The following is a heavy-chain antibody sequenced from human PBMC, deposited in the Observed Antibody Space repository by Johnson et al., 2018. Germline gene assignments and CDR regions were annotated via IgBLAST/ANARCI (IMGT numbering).Heavy chain of an antibody. D-gene: IGHD2-15*01. CDR3: AREDSPYHREYFRH. Sequence: VQLVQSGGGLVKPGGSLRLSCVASGITFSSYNMNWVRQAPGKGLEWVSSISITSSYIYYADSVKGRFTISRDNAENSVYLQMNSLRVEDTAIYYCAREDSPYHREYFRHWGQGTLVLVSS. V-gene: IGHV3-21*01. CDR1: GITFSSYN. J-gene: IGHJ1*01. CDR2: ISITSSYI.